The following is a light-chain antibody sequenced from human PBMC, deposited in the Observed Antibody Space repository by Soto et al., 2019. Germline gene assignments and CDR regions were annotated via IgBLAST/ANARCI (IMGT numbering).Light chain of an antibody. CDR2: GAS. J-gene: IGKJ4*01. Sequence: EIVLTQSPGTLSLSPGERATLSCRASQSVSSTYLAWYQQTPGQAPGLLIYGASSRATGIPDRFSGSGSGTDFTLTISRLEPEDFAVYYCQHYGSLVLTFGGGTKVEIK. CDR1: QSVSSTY. CDR3: QHYGSLVLT. V-gene: IGKV3-20*01.